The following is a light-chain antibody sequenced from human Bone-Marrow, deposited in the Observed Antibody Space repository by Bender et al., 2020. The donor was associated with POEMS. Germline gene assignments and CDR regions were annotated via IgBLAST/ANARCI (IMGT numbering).Light chain of an antibody. CDR1: SSKFGSYP. Sequence: QSVLTQPPSASGTPGQRVTISCSGSSSKFGSYPVNWYQQLPGAAPKLVIFNNSQRPSGVPDLFSGSNSGTSASLAISGLLSDDEADFYCATWDDSLNGWVFGGGTKRTVL. CDR2: NNS. J-gene: IGLJ3*02. CDR3: ATWDDSLNGWV. V-gene: IGLV1-44*01.